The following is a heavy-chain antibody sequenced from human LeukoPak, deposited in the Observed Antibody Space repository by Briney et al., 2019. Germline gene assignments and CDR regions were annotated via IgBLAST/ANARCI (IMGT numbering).Heavy chain of an antibody. CDR3: ARYYLQWLARSTNWFDP. D-gene: IGHD6-19*01. CDR1: GGSISSGSYY. Sequence: SETLSLTCTVSGGSISSGSYYWSWIRQPAGKGLEWIGHIYTSGSTNYNPSLKSRVTISLDTSKNQFSLKLSSVTAADTAVYYCARYYLQWLARSTNWFDPWGQGTLVTVSS. J-gene: IGHJ5*02. CDR2: IYTSGST. V-gene: IGHV4-61*09.